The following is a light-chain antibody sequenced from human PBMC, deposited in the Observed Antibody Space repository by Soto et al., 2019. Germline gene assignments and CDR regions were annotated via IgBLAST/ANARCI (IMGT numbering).Light chain of an antibody. CDR1: SSDVGGYNY. CDR2: EVS. V-gene: IGLV2-14*01. J-gene: IGLJ1*01. Sequence: QSVLTQPACVSGSPGQSITISCTGTSSDVGGYNYVSWYQQHPGKAPKLMIYEVSNRPSGVSTRFSGSKSGNTASLTISGLQAEDEADYYCSSYTISTTLVFGTGTKVTAL. CDR3: SSYTISTTLV.